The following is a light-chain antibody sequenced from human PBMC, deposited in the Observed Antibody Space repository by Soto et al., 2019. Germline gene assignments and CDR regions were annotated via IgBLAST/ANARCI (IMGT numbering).Light chain of an antibody. V-gene: IGLV2-14*01. CDR1: SSDVGAYNY. CDR3: SSCTSTSTLIV. Sequence: QSALTQPASVSGSPGQSITISCTGTSSDVGAYNYVSWYQQLPGTAPKLMIYGVTIRPSGVSNRFSGSKSGNTASLTISGLQAEDEADYYCSSCTSTSTLIVFGTGTKV. CDR2: GVT. J-gene: IGLJ1*01.